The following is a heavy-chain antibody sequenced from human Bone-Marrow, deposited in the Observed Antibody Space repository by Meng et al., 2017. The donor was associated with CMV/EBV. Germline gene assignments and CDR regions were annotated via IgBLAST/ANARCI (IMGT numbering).Heavy chain of an antibody. V-gene: IGHV3-33*06. CDR3: AKGGYYGPGGMDV. D-gene: IGHD3-10*01. CDR1: GFTFSSYG. Sequence: GESLKISCAASGFTFSSYGMHWVRQAPGKGLEWVAVIWYDGSNKYYADSVKGRFTISRDNSKNTLYLQMNSLRAEDTAVYYCAKGGYYGPGGMDVWGLGTTVTVSS. CDR2: IWYDGSNK. J-gene: IGHJ6*02.